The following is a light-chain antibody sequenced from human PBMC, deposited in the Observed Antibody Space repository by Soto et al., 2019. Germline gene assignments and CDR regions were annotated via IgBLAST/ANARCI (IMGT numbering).Light chain of an antibody. CDR2: DAS. Sequence: EIVLTQSPATLSLSPGERATLSCRASQSVSSYLAWYQQKPDQAPRLLIYDASNRATGIPARFSDSGSGTDFSLTISSLEPEDFAVYYCQQRSSWTFGQGTKVDIK. V-gene: IGKV3-11*01. CDR1: QSVSSY. J-gene: IGKJ1*01. CDR3: QQRSSWT.